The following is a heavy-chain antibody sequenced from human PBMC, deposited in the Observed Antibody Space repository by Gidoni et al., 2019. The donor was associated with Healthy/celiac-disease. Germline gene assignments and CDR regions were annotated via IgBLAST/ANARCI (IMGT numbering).Heavy chain of an antibody. Sequence: QVQLVKSGAGVKKPGSSVKVSCKASGGTCSSYAISWVRQAPGQGLEWMGGIIPIFGTANYAQKCQGRVTITADESTSTAYMELSSLRSEDTAVYYCACTVVPAAISPYYYYGMDVWGQGTTVTVSS. CDR3: ACTVVPAAISPYYYYGMDV. CDR2: IIPIFGTA. J-gene: IGHJ6*02. D-gene: IGHD2-2*02. V-gene: IGHV1-69*01. CDR1: GGTCSSYA.